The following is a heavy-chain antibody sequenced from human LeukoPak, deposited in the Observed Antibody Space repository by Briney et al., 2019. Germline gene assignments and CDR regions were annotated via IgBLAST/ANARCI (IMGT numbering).Heavy chain of an antibody. V-gene: IGHV3-21*04. Sequence: PGGSLRLSCAASGFTFSSYNMHWVRQAPGKGLEWVSSISVSGSYIYYAGSVKGRFTISRDNAKNSLYLQMNSLRAEDTALYYCAKYSDSSGYPFGPFDCWGQGTLVTVSS. J-gene: IGHJ4*02. D-gene: IGHD3-22*01. CDR1: GFTFSSYN. CDR3: AKYSDSSGYPFGPFDC. CDR2: ISVSGSYI.